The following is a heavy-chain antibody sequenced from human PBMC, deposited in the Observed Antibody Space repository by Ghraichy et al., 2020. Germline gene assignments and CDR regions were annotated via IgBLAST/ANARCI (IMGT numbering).Heavy chain of an antibody. J-gene: IGHJ6*02. CDR2: INPHTGST. CDR1: GFTFTAYS. D-gene: IGHD3-10*01. Sequence: ASVKVSCKTSGFTFTAYSIYWVRQAPGQGLEWMGWINPHTGSTNFAQKFLGRVTMTRDTSISTVYMDLSRLTSADTAVYFCARPINLGWPPRGGLDVWSQGSTVSVSS. CDR3: ARPINLGWPPRGGLDV. V-gene: IGHV1-2*02.